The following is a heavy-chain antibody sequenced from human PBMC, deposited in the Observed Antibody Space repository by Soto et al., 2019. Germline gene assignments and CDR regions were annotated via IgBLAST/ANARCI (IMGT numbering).Heavy chain of an antibody. D-gene: IGHD3-16*01. CDR3: ARGLKNKYGMDV. CDR1: GFTFTSHW. J-gene: IGHJ6*02. CDR2: LNSDGSSR. Sequence: EVQLVESGGALVQPGGSLRLSGAASGFTFTSHWMHWVRQAPGKGLVWVSRLNSDGSSRYYGDSMKGRFTISRDNANNTVYLQMNSLRDEDTAVYYCARGLKNKYGMDVWGQGTTVTVSS. V-gene: IGHV3-74*01.